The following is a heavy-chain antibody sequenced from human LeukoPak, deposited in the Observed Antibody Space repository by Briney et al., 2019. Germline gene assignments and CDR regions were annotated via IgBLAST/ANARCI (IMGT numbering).Heavy chain of an antibody. CDR1: GYTFTSYG. CDR3: ARAMDIVVVPAAMVY. Sequence: GASVKVSCKASGYTFTSYGISWVRQAPGQGLEWMGWISAYNGNTNYAQKLQGRVTMTTDTSTSTAYMELRSLRSDDTAVYYCARAMDIVVVPAAMVYWGQGTLATVSS. J-gene: IGHJ4*02. D-gene: IGHD2-2*03. CDR2: ISAYNGNT. V-gene: IGHV1-18*01.